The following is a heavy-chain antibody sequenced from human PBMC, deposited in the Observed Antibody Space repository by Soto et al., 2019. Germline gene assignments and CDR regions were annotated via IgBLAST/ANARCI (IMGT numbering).Heavy chain of an antibody. CDR1: GYRFTTFW. CDR3: SGAESPDTAYFSLY. CDR2: IYPRDSDT. V-gene: IGHV5-51*01. J-gene: IGHJ4*02. D-gene: IGHD1-26*01. Sequence: GESLNISCQVSGYRFTTFWIHRVRQMPGKGLESMGIIYPRDSDTRYSPSFQGRFTISRDTSNGIAYLQMNSLNIEDSAVYYCSGAESPDTAYFSLYWGQGTPVTDSS.